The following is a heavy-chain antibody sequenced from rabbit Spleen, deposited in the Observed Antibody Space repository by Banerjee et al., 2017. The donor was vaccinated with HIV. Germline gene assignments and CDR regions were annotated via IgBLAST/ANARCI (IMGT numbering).Heavy chain of an antibody. V-gene: IGHV1S40*01. CDR2: IDTGSSGFT. Sequence: QSLEESGGDLVKPGASLTLTCTASGVSFSSSSYMCWVRQAPGKGLEWIACIDTGSSGFTYFASWAKGRFTISKTSSTTVTLQMTSLTAADTATYFCARDLAGAIGWNFYLWGQGTLVTVS. CDR3: ARDLAGAIGWNFYL. D-gene: IGHD4-1*01. J-gene: IGHJ4*01. CDR1: GVSFSSSSY.